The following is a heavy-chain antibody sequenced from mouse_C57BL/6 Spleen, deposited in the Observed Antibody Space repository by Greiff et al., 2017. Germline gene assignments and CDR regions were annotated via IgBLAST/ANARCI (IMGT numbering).Heavy chain of an antibody. Sequence: VQLQQSGAELVRPGASVKLSCTASGFNINDYYMHWVKQRPEQGLEWIGRIDPGDGDTDYAPKFQGQATLTADTSANTAYLQLSSLTSEDTAVYYCTPDGRAMDYWGKGTSVTVSS. V-gene: IGHV14-1*01. CDR3: TPDGRAMDY. CDR2: IDPGDGDT. D-gene: IGHD2-3*01. J-gene: IGHJ4*01. CDR1: GFNINDYY.